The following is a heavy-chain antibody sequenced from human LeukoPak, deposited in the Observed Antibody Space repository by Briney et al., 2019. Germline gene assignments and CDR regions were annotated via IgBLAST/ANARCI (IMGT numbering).Heavy chain of an antibody. CDR3: AREANIATAIVWFDP. Sequence: SETLSLTCAVYGGSFSTYYWSWIRQPPGKGLEWIGEVNHSGSTNYNPSLKSRVTISGDTSKNQFSLKLSSVTAAGTAMYYCAREANIATAIVWFDPWGQGTLVTVSS. CDR2: VNHSGST. D-gene: IGHD6-13*01. CDR1: GGSFSTYY. J-gene: IGHJ5*02. V-gene: IGHV4-34*01.